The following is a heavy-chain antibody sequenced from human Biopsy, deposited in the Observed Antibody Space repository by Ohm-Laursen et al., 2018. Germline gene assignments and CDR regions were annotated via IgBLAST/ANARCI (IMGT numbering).Heavy chain of an antibody. D-gene: IGHD1-26*01. J-gene: IGHJ2*01. CDR3: ARHAPSYSGSYWRYFDL. CDR2: IYYTGST. Sequence: TLSLTCTVSGGSISSYYWSWIRQPPGKGLEWIGYIYYTGSTNYNPSHKSRVTISVDTSMTHLSLRLTSMTAADTAVYYCARHAPSYSGSYWRYFDLWGRGTLVTVSS. V-gene: IGHV4-59*08. CDR1: GGSISSYY.